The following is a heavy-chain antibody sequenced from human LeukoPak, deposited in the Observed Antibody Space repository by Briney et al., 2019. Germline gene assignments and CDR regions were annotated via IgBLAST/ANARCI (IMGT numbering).Heavy chain of an antibody. CDR2: INPNSGGT. CDR3: ARDGLRDYVWGSYRYFWVY. D-gene: IGHD3-16*02. CDR1: GYTFTGYY. V-gene: IGHV1-2*02. J-gene: IGHJ4*02. Sequence: GASVKVSCKASGYTFTGYYMHWVRQAPGQGLEWMGWINPNSGGTNYAQKFQGRVTMTRDTSISTAYMELSRLRSDDTAVYYCARDGLRDYVWGSYRYFWVYWGQGTLVTVSS.